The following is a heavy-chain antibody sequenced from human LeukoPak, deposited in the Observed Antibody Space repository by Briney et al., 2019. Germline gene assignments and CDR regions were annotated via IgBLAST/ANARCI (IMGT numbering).Heavy chain of an antibody. J-gene: IGHJ5*02. V-gene: IGHV1-8*01. CDR2: MNPNSGNT. Sequence: ASVKVSCKASGYTFTSYDINWVRQATGQGLEWMGWMNPNSGNTGYAQKFQGRVTMTRNTSISTAYMKLSSLRSEDTAVYYCARRTRITRNWFDPWGQGTLVTVSS. CDR3: ARRTRITRNWFDP. D-gene: IGHD3-3*01. CDR1: GYTFTSYD.